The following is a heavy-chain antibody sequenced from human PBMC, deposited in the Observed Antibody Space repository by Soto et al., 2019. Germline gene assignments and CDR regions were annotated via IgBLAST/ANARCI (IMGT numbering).Heavy chain of an antibody. CDR2: ISSSSSYI. CDR1: GFTFSNYS. CDR3: KTATLLWFGEPPYGMDV. D-gene: IGHD3-10*01. J-gene: IGHJ6*02. V-gene: IGHV3-21*01. Sequence: GGSLRLSCAASGFTFSNYSMNWVRQAPGKGLEWVSSISSSSSYIYYADSVKGRFTISRDNAKNSLYLQMNSLRAEDTAVYYCKTATLLWFGEPPYGMDVWGQGTTVTVSS.